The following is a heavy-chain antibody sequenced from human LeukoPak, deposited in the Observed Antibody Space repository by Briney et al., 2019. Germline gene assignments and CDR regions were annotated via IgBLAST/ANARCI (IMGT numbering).Heavy chain of an antibody. V-gene: IGHV3-7*01. CDR2: IKQDGSEK. D-gene: IGHD2-21*01. Sequence: PGGSLRLSCAASGFTFSSYWMSWVRQAPGKGLEWVANIKQDGSEKYYVDSVKGRFTISRDNAKNSLYLQMNSLRAEDTAVYYRARSLFEIPTPYFDYWGQGTLVTVSS. J-gene: IGHJ4*02. CDR1: GFTFSSYW. CDR3: ARSLFEIPTPYFDY.